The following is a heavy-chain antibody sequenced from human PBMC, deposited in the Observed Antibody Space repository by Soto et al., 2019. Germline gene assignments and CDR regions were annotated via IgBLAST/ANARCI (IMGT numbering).Heavy chain of an antibody. V-gene: IGHV1-69*01. J-gene: IGHJ4*02. CDR3: ARDGGRHSGGIDY. Sequence: QVQLVQSGAEVKKPGSSVKVSCKASGGTFSSYSINWVRQAPGQGLEWMGEIIPIFGTANYAHEVQGRVTITADESTSTAYMELSSLRSEDTAVYYCARDGGRHSGGIDYWGQGTLVTVSS. CDR2: IIPIFGTA. CDR1: GGTFSSYS. D-gene: IGHD1-26*01.